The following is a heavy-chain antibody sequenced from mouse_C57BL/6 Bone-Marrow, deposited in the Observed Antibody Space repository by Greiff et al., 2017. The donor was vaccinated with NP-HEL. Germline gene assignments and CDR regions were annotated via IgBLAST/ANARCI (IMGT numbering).Heavy chain of an antibody. Sequence: VQLQQSGPELVKPGASVKISCKASGYTFTDYYMNWVKQSHGKSLEWIGDINPNNGGTSYNQKFKGKATLTVDKSSSTAYMELRSLTSEDSAVYYCARIGDPYWGQGTTLTVSS. CDR3: ARIGDPY. J-gene: IGHJ2*01. D-gene: IGHD3-1*01. CDR2: INPNNGGT. V-gene: IGHV1-26*01. CDR1: GYTFTDYY.